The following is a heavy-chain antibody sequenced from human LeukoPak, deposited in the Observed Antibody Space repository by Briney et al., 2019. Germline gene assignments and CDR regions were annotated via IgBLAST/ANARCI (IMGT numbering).Heavy chain of an antibody. V-gene: IGHV1-2*06. CDR3: TTPVGISDAFDI. D-gene: IGHD1-26*01. CDR2: INPNSGGT. J-gene: IGHJ3*02. Sequence: RQAPXXGLXXXXRINPNSGGTNYAQKFQGRVTMTRDTSITTAYMELNRLTSDDTAVYYCTTPVGISDAFDIWGQGTMVTVSS.